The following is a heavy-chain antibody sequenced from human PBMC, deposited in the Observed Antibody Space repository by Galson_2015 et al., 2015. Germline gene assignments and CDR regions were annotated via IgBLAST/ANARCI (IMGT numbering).Heavy chain of an antibody. Sequence: ETLSLTCAVSGGSISSSNWWSWVRQPPGKGLEWIGEIYHSGSTNYNPSLKSRVTISVDKSKNQFSLKLSSVTAADTAVYYCARKGGELPNWFDPWGQGTLVTVSS. V-gene: IGHV4-4*02. CDR2: IYHSGST. J-gene: IGHJ5*02. CDR1: GGSISSSNW. D-gene: IGHD1-26*01. CDR3: ARKGGELPNWFDP.